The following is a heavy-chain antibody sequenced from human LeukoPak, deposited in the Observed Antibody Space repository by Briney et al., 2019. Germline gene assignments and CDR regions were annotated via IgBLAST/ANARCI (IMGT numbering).Heavy chain of an antibody. Sequence: PSETLSLTCTVSGGTISSYYWSWIRQPPGQGLAWIGYIYYSGSNNYNPSLKSRVTISVDTYKNQYSLKLSSVTAAATAVYYCARTNYYDSSGYERGYDYWGQGTLVTVSS. D-gene: IGHD3-22*01. CDR1: GGTISSYY. V-gene: IGHV4-59*08. CDR2: IYYSGSN. CDR3: ARTNYYDSSGYERGYDY. J-gene: IGHJ4*02.